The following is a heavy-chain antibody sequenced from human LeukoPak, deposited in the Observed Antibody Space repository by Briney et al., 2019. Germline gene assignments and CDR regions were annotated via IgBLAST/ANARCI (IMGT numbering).Heavy chain of an antibody. CDR3: ARVVVPAAIGSKQDNWFDP. D-gene: IGHD2-2*02. J-gene: IGHJ5*02. Sequence: ASVKVSCKASGYTFTGYYMHWVRQAPGQGLEWMGWINPNSGGTNYAQKFQSRVTMTRDTSISTAYMELSRLRSDDTAVYYCARVVVPAAIGSKQDNWFDPWGQGTLVTVSS. CDR2: INPNSGGT. V-gene: IGHV1-2*02. CDR1: GYTFTGYY.